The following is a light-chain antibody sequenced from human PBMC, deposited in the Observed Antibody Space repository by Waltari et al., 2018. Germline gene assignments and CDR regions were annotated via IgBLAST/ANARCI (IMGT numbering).Light chain of an antibody. CDR1: QSVLFNFTNKNY. CDR2: WAS. CDR3: QQYYSLPWA. Sequence: DIVMTQSPDSLAVSLGERATINCKSSQSVLFNFTNKNYLGWYQHKPGRPPKPLIYWASTRESGVPDRFSGSGSGTDFNLTISSLQAEDVAVYYCQQYYSLPWAFGQGTKVEIK. V-gene: IGKV4-1*01. J-gene: IGKJ1*01.